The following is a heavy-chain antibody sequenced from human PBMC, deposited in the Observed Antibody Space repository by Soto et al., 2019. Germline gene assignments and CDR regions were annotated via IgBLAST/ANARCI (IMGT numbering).Heavy chain of an antibody. Sequence: QVLLVQSGAEVKKPGASVKVSCKASGYTFNSYGVSWVRQAPGQGLEWMGWISAYNGNTKYSQNLRGKSPMTMNITTSSAFLEVRSLRSDDTAIYYCARYFWRGQLPFCFDQWGQGTLVTVSS. J-gene: IGHJ4*02. D-gene: IGHD3-3*01. CDR2: ISAYNGNT. CDR3: ARYFWRGQLPFCFDQ. V-gene: IGHV1-18*01. CDR1: GYTFNSYG.